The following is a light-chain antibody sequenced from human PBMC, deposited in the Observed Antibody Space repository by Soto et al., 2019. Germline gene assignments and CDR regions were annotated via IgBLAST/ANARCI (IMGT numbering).Light chain of an antibody. CDR1: SSNIGAAYD. CDR2: GNT. CDR3: SSYTISNTLPFV. Sequence: QSVLTQPPSVSGAPGQRVTISCTGGSSNIGAAYDVHWYQQLPGTAPKLLIYGNTNRPSGVPDRFSGSKSGNTASLTISGLQAEDEADYYCSSYTISNTLPFVFGTGTKLTVL. V-gene: IGLV1-40*01. J-gene: IGLJ1*01.